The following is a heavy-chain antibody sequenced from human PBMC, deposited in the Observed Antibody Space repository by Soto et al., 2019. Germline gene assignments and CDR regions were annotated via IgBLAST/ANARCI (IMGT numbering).Heavy chain of an antibody. D-gene: IGHD3-22*01. J-gene: IGHJ4*02. CDR2: ISSSSSYT. CDR1: GFTFSDYY. V-gene: IGHV3-11*06. CDR3: ARMGYYYDSSPDY. Sequence: QVQLVESGGGLVKPGGSLRLSCAASGFTFSDYYMSWIRQAPGKGLEWVSYISSSSSYTNYADSVKGRFTISRDNAKNSLYLQMNSLRDEDTAVYYCARMGYYYDSSPDYWGQGTLVTVSS.